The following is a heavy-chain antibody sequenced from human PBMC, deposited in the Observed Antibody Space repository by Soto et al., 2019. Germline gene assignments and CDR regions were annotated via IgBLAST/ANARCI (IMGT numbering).Heavy chain of an antibody. CDR3: ARRGYSGYDDFDY. V-gene: IGHV4-31*03. CDR1: GGSISSGGYY. Sequence: QVQLQESGPGLVKPSQTLSLTCTVSGGSISSGGYYWSWIRQHPGKGLEWIGYIYYSGSTYYNPSLKSRVTTSVDTSKNQFSLKLSSVTAADTAVYYCARRGYSGYDDFDYWGQGTLVTVSS. CDR2: IYYSGST. J-gene: IGHJ4*02. D-gene: IGHD5-12*01.